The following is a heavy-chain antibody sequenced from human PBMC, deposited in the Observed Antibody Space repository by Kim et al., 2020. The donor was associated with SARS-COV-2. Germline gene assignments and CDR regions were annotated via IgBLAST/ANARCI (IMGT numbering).Heavy chain of an antibody. CDR1: GGTFSSYA. Sequence: SVKVSCKASGGTFSSYAISWVRQAPGQGLEWMGGIIPIFGTANYAQKFQGRVTITADKSTSTAYMELSSLRSEDTAVYYCARKGVVVPGERDYYYGMDVWGQGTTVTVSS. CDR2: IIPIFGTA. J-gene: IGHJ6*02. V-gene: IGHV1-69*06. CDR3: ARKGVVVPGERDYYYGMDV. D-gene: IGHD2-2*01.